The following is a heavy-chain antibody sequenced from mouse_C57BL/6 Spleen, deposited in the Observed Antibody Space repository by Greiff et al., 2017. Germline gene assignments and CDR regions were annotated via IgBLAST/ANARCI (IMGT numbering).Heavy chain of an antibody. CDR2: IYPRDGST. Sequence: QVQRVESDAELVKPGASVKISCKVSGYTFTDHTIHWMKQRPEQGLEWIGYIYPRDGSTKYNEKFKGKATLTADKSSSTAYMQLNSLTSEDSAVYFCARRYYYGSSYFDYWGQGTTLTVSS. CDR3: ARRYYYGSSYFDY. J-gene: IGHJ2*01. V-gene: IGHV1-78*01. CDR1: GYTFTDHT. D-gene: IGHD1-1*01.